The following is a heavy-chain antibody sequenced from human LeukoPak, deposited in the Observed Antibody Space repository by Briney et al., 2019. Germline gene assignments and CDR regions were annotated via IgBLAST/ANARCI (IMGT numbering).Heavy chain of an antibody. D-gene: IGHD1/OR15-1a*01. Sequence: SKTLSLTCAVSGGSISSSNWWSWVRQPPGKGLERIGYIYYSGSTYYNPSLKSRVTISVDTSKNQFSLKLSSVTAADTAVYYCARDKNSQLDYWGQGTLVTVSS. CDR3: ARDKNSQLDY. CDR1: GGSISSSNW. J-gene: IGHJ4*02. V-gene: IGHV4-4*02. CDR2: IYYSGST.